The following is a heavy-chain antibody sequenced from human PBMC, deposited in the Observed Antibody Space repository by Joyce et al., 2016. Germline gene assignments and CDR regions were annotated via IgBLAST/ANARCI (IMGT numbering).Heavy chain of an antibody. CDR3: ARGLSAFDYSNYAGYDY. V-gene: IGHV4-34*01. Sequence: QVQLQQWGAGLLKPSETLSLTCAVYGGSFSGYYWSWIRQPPGKGLEWIGEINHRGSTNYNPSLESRVTISVDTSKNQFSLRLSSVTAADTAVYYCARGLSAFDYSNYAGYDYWGQGTLVTVSS. J-gene: IGHJ4*02. D-gene: IGHD4-11*01. CDR2: INHRGST. CDR1: GGSFSGYY.